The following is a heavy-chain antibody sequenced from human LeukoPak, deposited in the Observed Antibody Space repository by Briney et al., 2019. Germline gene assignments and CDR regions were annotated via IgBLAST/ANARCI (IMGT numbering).Heavy chain of an antibody. V-gene: IGHV3-30*02. CDR3: ARDDILTGYIYYYGMDV. Sequence: GGSLRLSCAASGFTFSSYGMYWVRQAPGKGLEWVAFIRHDGSNKYHADSVKGRFTISRDNSKNTLYLQMNSLETEDTAVYYCARDDILTGYIYYYGMDVWGQGTTVTVSS. CDR1: GFTFSSYG. J-gene: IGHJ6*02. CDR2: IRHDGSNK. D-gene: IGHD3-9*01.